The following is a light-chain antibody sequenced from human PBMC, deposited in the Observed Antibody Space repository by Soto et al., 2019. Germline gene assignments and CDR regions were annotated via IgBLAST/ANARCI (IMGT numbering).Light chain of an antibody. CDR2: AAS. V-gene: IGKV1D-8*03. CDR3: QQYNSYSRT. CDR1: QGISSY. Sequence: VIWMTQSPSLLSASTVDRVTISCGMSQGISSYLAWYQQKPGKAPELLIYAASTLQSGVPSRFSGSGSGTEFTLTISSLQPDDFATYYCQQYNSYSRTFGQGTKVDI. J-gene: IGKJ1*01.